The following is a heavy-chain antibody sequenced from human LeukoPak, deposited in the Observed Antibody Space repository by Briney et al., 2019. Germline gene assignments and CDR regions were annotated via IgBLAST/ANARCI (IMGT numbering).Heavy chain of an antibody. D-gene: IGHD2-15*01. Sequence: ASVKVSCKASGYTFTGYYMHWVRQAPGQGLEWMGWINPNSGGTNYAQKFQGRVTMTRDTSISTAYMEPSRLRSDDTAVYYCARFPESWGIVVVVAATDDGDYWGQGTLVTVSS. CDR1: GYTFTGYY. CDR2: INPNSGGT. J-gene: IGHJ4*02. CDR3: ARFPESWGIVVVVAATDDGDY. V-gene: IGHV1-2*02.